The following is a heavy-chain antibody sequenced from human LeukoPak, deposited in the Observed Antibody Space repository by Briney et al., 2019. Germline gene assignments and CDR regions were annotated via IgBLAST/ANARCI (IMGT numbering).Heavy chain of an antibody. J-gene: IGHJ5*02. Sequence: SQTLSLTCAISGDSVSSNSAAWNWIRQSPSKVLEWMGRTYYRSKWYNDYAVSVKSRITINPDTSKNQFSLQLNSVTPEDTAVYYCARDAAGYDILTGYGFDPWGQGTLVTVSS. CDR2: TYYRSKWYN. CDR3: ARDAAGYDILTGYGFDP. V-gene: IGHV6-1*01. CDR1: GDSVSSNSAA. D-gene: IGHD3-9*01.